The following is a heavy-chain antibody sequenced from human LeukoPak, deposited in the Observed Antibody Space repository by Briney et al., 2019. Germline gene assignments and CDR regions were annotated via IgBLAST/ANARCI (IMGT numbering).Heavy chain of an antibody. CDR1: GDSVSSNSAA. V-gene: IGHV6-1*01. CDR2: TYYGSKWYN. CDR3: AREGDIVVVVAAKGLYAFDI. D-gene: IGHD2-15*01. Sequence: SQTLSLTCAISGDSVSSNSAAWNWIRQSPSRGLEWLGRTYYGSKWYNDYAVSVKSRITINPDTSKNQFSLQLNSVTPEDTAVYYCAREGDIVVVVAAKGLYAFDIWGQGTMVTVSS. J-gene: IGHJ3*02.